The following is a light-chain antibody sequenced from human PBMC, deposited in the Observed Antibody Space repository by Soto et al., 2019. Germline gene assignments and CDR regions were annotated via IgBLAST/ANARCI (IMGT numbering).Light chain of an antibody. CDR1: QSITTY. CDR3: QQAYGAPPT. V-gene: IGKV1-39*01. J-gene: IGKJ1*01. CDR2: AAA. Sequence: DIQMTQSPSSLSASVGDRVTIAWRASQSITTYLNWYQQTSGEAPKLLIYAAARLQTGVPSRFSGSGSGTDFTLTISSLQPEDFATYYCQQAYGAPPTFGQGTKVDI.